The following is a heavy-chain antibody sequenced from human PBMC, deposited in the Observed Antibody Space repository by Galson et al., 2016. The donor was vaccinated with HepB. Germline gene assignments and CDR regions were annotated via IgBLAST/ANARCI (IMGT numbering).Heavy chain of an antibody. V-gene: IGHV3-21*01. Sequence: SLRLSCAASGFSFFNYNMNWVRQAPGKGLEWVSSISRSSGYIYYADSVTGRFTISRDNARNTLYLQMNSLRVEDTAVYYCARDRAYYDFWSGVNWFDPWGQGTLVTVSS. J-gene: IGHJ5*02. CDR1: GFSFFNYN. CDR3: ARDRAYYDFWSGVNWFDP. CDR2: ISRSSGYI. D-gene: IGHD3-3*01.